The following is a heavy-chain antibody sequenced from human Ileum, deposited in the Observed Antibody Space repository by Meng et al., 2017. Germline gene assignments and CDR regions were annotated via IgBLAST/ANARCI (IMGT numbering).Heavy chain of an antibody. D-gene: IGHD6-13*01. CDR2: INPNSGGT. J-gene: IGHJ3*02. CDR1: GYTFTGYF. Sequence: ASVKVSCKASGYTFTGYFMLWVRQAPGQGLEWMGWINPNSGGTNYAQKFQGRVTMTRDTSISTAYMELSRLRSDDTAVYYFARGCYSSSWYMSGVSVAFDIWGQGTMVTVSS. V-gene: IGHV1-2*02. CDR3: ARGCYSSSWYMSGVSVAFDI.